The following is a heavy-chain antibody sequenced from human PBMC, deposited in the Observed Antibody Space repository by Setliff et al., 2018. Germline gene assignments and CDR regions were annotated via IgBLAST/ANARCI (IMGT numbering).Heavy chain of an antibody. CDR1: GFTFSSYW. Sequence: LRLSCVASGFTFSSYWIDWVRQAPGKGLEWVANIKQDGSEKYYADSVKGRFTVSRDNAENSLYLQMNRLRDEDTAVYFCARIKPFAMDVWGQGTTVTVSS. CDR2: IKQDGSEK. V-gene: IGHV3-7*01. CDR3: ARIKPFAMDV. J-gene: IGHJ6*02.